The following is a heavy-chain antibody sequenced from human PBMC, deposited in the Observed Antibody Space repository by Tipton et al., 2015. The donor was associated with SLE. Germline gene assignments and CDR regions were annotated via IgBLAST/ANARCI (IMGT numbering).Heavy chain of an antibody. Sequence: TLSLTCAVYGGSFSDYYWSWIRQPPGKGLEWIGEINHSGSTNYNPSLKSRVTISVDTSKNQFSLKLSSVTAADTAVYYCARDLEEEYDYVWGSDYWGQGTLVTVSS. D-gene: IGHD3-16*01. CDR1: GGSFSDYY. J-gene: IGHJ4*02. CDR3: ARDLEEEYDYVWGSDY. CDR2: INHSGST. V-gene: IGHV4-34*01.